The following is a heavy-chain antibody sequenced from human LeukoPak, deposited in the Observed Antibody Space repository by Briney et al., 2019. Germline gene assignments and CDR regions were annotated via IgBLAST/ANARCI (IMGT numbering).Heavy chain of an antibody. CDR3: ARGRAAAGTHLGY. CDR1: GHTFTRYY. Sequence: GASVKVSCKASGHTFTRYYMHWVRQAPGQGLEWMGWINTNSGGTNYAQKCQGRVTMTRDTSISTDYMELSRLKSDDTAVYCCARGRAAAGTHLGYWGQGTLVSVSS. J-gene: IGHJ4*02. D-gene: IGHD6-13*01. V-gene: IGHV1-2*02. CDR2: INTNSGGT.